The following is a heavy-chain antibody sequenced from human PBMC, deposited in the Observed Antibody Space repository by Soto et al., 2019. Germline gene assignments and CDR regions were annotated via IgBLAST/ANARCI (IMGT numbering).Heavy chain of an antibody. CDR1: GGTFSSYA. Sequence: QVQLVQSGAEVKKPGSSVKVSCKASGGTFSSYAISWVRQAPGQGLEWMGGIIPIFGTANYAQKFQGRVTITADESTSTAYMELSSLRSEDTAVYYCARDGSVRGARNDYYYYGMDVWGQGTTVNVSS. J-gene: IGHJ6*02. CDR2: IIPIFGTA. D-gene: IGHD3-10*01. V-gene: IGHV1-69*12. CDR3: ARDGSVRGARNDYYYYGMDV.